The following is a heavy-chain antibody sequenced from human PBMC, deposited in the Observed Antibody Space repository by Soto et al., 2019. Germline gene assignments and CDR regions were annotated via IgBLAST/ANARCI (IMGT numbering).Heavy chain of an antibody. CDR1: GFTFSHHD. CDR2: ISGSGDRT. Sequence: PGGSLRLSCAASGFTFSHHDMSWVRQAPGKGLEWVSAISGSGDRTHYADSVEGRFTISRDNSKNMLSLQMNSLRAEDTAVYHCAKGISSASSFDSWGQGTLVTVSS. V-gene: IGHV3-23*01. D-gene: IGHD3-22*01. CDR3: AKGISSASSFDS. J-gene: IGHJ4*02.